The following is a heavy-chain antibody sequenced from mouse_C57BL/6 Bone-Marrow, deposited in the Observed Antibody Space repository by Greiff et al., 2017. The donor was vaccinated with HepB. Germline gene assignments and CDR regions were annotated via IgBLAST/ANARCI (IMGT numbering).Heavy chain of an antibody. CDR3: ARCYGWYFDV. J-gene: IGHJ1*03. Sequence: QVQLQQPGAELVRPGTSVKLSCKASGYTFTSYWMHWVKQRPGQGLEWIGVIDPSDSYTNYNQKFKGKATLTVDTSSSTAYMQLSSLTSEDSAVYYCARCYGWYFDVWGTGTTVTVSS. CDR2: IDPSDSYT. V-gene: IGHV1-59*01. D-gene: IGHD1-1*01. CDR1: GYTFTSYW.